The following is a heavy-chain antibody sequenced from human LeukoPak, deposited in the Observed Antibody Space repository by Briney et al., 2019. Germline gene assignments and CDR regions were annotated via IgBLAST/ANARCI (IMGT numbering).Heavy chain of an antibody. CDR2: IYYSGST. D-gene: IGHD3-10*01. Sequence: SETLSLTCTVSGGSISSYYWSWIRQPPGKGLEWIGYIYYSGSTNYNPSLKSRVTISVDTSKNQFSLKLSSVTAADTAVYYCARDHLGASHGVSRAFDIRGQGTMVTVSS. J-gene: IGHJ3*02. V-gene: IGHV4-59*01. CDR1: GGSISSYY. CDR3: ARDHLGASHGVSRAFDI.